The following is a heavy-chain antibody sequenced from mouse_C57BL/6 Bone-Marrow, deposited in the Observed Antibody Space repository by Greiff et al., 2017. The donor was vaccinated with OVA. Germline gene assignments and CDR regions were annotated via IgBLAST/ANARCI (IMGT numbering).Heavy chain of an antibody. Sequence: DVQLQESGPGLVKPSQSLSLTCSVTGYSITSGYYWNWIRQFPGNKLEWMGYISYDGSNNYNPSLKNRISITRDTSKNQFFLKLNSVTTEDTATYYCARGYGTHAMDYWGQGTSVTVSS. CDR2: ISYDGSN. J-gene: IGHJ4*01. D-gene: IGHD2-10*02. CDR1: GYSITSGYY. CDR3: ARGYGTHAMDY. V-gene: IGHV3-6*01.